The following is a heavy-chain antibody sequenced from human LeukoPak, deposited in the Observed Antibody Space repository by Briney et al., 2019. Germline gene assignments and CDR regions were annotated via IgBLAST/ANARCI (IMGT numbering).Heavy chain of an antibody. CDR1: GGSISSYY. V-gene: IGHV4-4*07. CDR2: IYTSGST. CDR3: ASSTTPSRAAYSSSWFHFDY. Sequence: PSETLSLTCTVSGGSISSYYWSRIRQPAGKGLEWIGRIYTSGSTNYNPSLKSRVTMSVDTSKNQFSLKLSSVTAADTAVYYCASSTTPSRAAYSSSWFHFDYWGQGTLVTVSS. J-gene: IGHJ4*01. D-gene: IGHD6-13*01.